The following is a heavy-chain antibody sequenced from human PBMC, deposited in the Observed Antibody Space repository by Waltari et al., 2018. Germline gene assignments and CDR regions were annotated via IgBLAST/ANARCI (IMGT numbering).Heavy chain of an antibody. CDR2: INHAGYT. V-gene: IGHV4-34*01. Sequence: QVQLHQWGAGLLQSSETLSLTCAVYGGSFSGYYWGWVRQPPGKGLEWIGEINHAGYTNHNPSLRSRVTMSADTSKSQFSLKLNSVTAADTAVYYCVRLEDCTGPGGHCYSGDPFALDVWGQGTTVTVSS. J-gene: IGHJ6*02. CDR1: GGSFSGYY. D-gene: IGHD2-15*01. CDR3: VRLEDCTGPGGHCYSGDPFALDV.